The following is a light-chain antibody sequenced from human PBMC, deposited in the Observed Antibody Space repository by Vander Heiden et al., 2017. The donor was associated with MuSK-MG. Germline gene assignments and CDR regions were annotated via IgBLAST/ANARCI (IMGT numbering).Light chain of an antibody. J-gene: IGLJ3*02. CDR3: NSSADTNNCGLM. CDR1: NSDVGGYNF. CDR2: DVN. V-gene: IGLV2-8*01. Sequence: QSALTQPPSASGSPGQSVTISCPGTNSDVGGYNFVFWYQPHRGKAPNLLIFDVNKRHAGVPDRFSGSKSGTTASTTVSGLQAEDEAVDYCNSSADTNNCGLMFGGGTKLIVL.